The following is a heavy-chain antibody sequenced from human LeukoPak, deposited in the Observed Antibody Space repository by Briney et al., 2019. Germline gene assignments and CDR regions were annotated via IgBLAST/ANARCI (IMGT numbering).Heavy chain of an antibody. CDR1: GLTFGDYA. J-gene: IGHJ4*02. Sequence: GGSLRLSCTASGLTFGDYAMSWVRQAPGKGLEWVGFIRSKAYGGTTEYAASVKGRFTISRDDSKSIAYLQMNSLKTEDTAVYYCTRYVGATSHFDYWGQGTLVTVSS. D-gene: IGHD1-26*01. V-gene: IGHV3-49*04. CDR3: TRYVGATSHFDY. CDR2: IRSKAYGGTT.